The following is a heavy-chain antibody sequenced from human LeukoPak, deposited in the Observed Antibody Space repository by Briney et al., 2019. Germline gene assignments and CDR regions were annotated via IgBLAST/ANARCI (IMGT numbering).Heavy chain of an antibody. CDR2: ISSVGSYI. CDR3: ARVPGVQLERRYYFDF. V-gene: IGHV3-21*01. J-gene: IGHJ4*02. Sequence: GGSLRLSCAASGFTFSSYSMNWVRQAPGKGLEWVSSISSVGSYIYYADSVKGRFNISRDNAKNSLYLQMNSLRAEDTAVYYCARVPGVQLERRYYFDFWGQGTLVTVSS. D-gene: IGHD1-1*01. CDR1: GFTFSSYS.